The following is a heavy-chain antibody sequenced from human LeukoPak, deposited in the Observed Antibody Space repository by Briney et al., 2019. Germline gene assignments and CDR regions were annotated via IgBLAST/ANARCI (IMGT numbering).Heavy chain of an antibody. Sequence: GGSLRLSCVASGLTFSDYGMLWVRQAPGKGLEWVGRIYSKTDGGTIDYAAPVKDRFTISRDDSKNTLYLQMNSLKTEDTAVYYCATDWAPTRTSGRPFDYWGQGTLVTVSS. CDR2: IYSKTDGGTI. CDR1: GLTFSDYG. CDR3: ATDWAPTRTSGRPFDY. D-gene: IGHD3-10*01. V-gene: IGHV3-15*01. J-gene: IGHJ4*02.